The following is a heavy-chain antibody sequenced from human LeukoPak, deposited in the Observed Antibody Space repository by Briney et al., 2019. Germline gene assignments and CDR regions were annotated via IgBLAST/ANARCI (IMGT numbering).Heavy chain of an antibody. J-gene: IGHJ4*02. V-gene: IGHV4-59*08. CDR1: GDSITSDY. CDR2: INYRGTT. D-gene: IGHD4-17*01. CDR3: ARYRDGDRDISLDI. Sequence: PSETLSLTCTVSGDSITSDYWSWIRQPPGKGLEWIGFINYRGTTSYSPSLTSRVAISRDMSKNQFALSLNSVSAADTAVYYCARYRDGDRDISLDIWGQGTLVTVSS.